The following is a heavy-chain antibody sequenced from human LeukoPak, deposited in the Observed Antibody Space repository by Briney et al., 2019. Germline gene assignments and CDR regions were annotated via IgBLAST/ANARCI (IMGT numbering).Heavy chain of an antibody. CDR1: GFTFDDYA. D-gene: IGHD2-15*01. J-gene: IGHJ4*02. CDR2: ISWNSDNI. Sequence: GRSLRLSCAASGFTFDDYAMHWVRQAPGKGLEWVSGISWNSDNIGYADSVKGRFTISRDNAKNSLYLQMNSLRAEDTALYYCAKGLGAHAGWYEYWGQGTLVTVSS. CDR3: AKGLGAHAGWYEY. V-gene: IGHV3-9*01.